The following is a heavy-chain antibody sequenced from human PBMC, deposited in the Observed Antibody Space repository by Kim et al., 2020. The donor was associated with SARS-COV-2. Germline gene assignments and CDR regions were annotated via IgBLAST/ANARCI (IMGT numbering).Heavy chain of an antibody. Sequence: SVKVSCKASGGTFSSYAISWVRQAPGQGLEWMGGIIPIFGTANYAQKFQGRVTITADESTSTAYMELSSLRSEDTAVYYCARVHSSSSAPFDYWGHGTLVTVSS. D-gene: IGHD6-6*01. V-gene: IGHV1-69*13. CDR3: ARVHSSSSAPFDY. J-gene: IGHJ4*01. CDR1: GGTFSSYA. CDR2: IIPIFGTA.